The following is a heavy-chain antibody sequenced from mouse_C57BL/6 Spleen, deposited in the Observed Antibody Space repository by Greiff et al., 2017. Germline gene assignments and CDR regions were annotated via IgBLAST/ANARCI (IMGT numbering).Heavy chain of an antibody. CDR1: GFTFSDYG. CDR3: ASPIYYYGRNYAMDY. D-gene: IGHD1-1*01. V-gene: IGHV5-17*01. Sequence: EVKLMESGGGLVKPGGSLKLSCAASGFTFSDYGMHWVRQAPEKGLEWVADISSGSSTIDYADTVKGRFTISRDNAKNTLFLQMTSLRSEDTAMYYCASPIYYYGRNYAMDYWGQGTSVTVSS. J-gene: IGHJ4*01. CDR2: ISSGSSTI.